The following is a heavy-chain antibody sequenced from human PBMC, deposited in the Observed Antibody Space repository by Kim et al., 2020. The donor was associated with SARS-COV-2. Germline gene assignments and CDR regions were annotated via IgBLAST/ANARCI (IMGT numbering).Heavy chain of an antibody. Sequence: GRSLRLSCAASGFTFSSYWMSWVRQAPGKGLEWVSNIKQDGSENYYVDSVKGRFTISRDNAKNSLYLQMNSLRAEDTAVYYFARDDDDSSGYYPHYGMDVWGQGTTVTVSS. V-gene: IGHV3-7*05. D-gene: IGHD3-22*01. CDR2: IKQDGSEN. J-gene: IGHJ6*02. CDR1: GFTFSSYW. CDR3: ARDDDDSSGYYPHYGMDV.